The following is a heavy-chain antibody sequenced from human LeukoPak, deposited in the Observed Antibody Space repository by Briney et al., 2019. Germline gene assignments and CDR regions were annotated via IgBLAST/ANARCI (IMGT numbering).Heavy chain of an antibody. J-gene: IGHJ4*02. CDR3: AKGAGSGSYYFNY. CDR1: GFTFSSYA. CDR2: ISGSIIST. Sequence: GGSLRLSCAPTGFTFSSYAMIWVRKAPGKELEWVSAISGSIISTYYADSVKGRFTISRDNSKNTLSLQMNSLRAEDTAVYYCAKGAGSGSYYFNYWGQGTLVTVSS. V-gene: IGHV3-23*01. D-gene: IGHD3-10*01.